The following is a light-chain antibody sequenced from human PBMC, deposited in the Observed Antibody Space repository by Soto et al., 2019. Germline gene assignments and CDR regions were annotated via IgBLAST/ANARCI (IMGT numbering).Light chain of an antibody. CDR3: QQYNTYSPERT. J-gene: IGKJ1*01. V-gene: IGKV1-5*01. CDR1: QSISSW. Sequence: DIQMTQSPSTLSASVGDRVTITCRASQSISSWLAWYQQKPGKAPKLLIYDASSLESGVPSRFSGSGSGTEFTLTISSLQPDDFATYYCQQYNTYSPERTFGQGTNV. CDR2: DAS.